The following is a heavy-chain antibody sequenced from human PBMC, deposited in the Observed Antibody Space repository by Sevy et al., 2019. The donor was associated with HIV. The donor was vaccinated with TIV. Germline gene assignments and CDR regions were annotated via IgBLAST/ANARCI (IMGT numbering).Heavy chain of an antibody. CDR1: GFTFRTFG. D-gene: IGHD3-22*01. Sequence: GGSLRLSCAASGFTFRTFGMHWVRQAPGKGLEWVAVISYDGINKYYADSVTGRFTISRDNSKNTLYLQMNSLRAEDTAVYYCARLSVYYYDSSGYYTTGHAFDIWGQGTMVTVSS. CDR3: ARLSVYYYDSSGYYTTGHAFDI. J-gene: IGHJ3*02. V-gene: IGHV3-33*05. CDR2: ISYDGINK.